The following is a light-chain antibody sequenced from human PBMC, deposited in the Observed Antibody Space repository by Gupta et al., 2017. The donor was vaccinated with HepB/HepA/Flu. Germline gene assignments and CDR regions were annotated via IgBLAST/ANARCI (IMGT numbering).Light chain of an antibody. CDR1: ESISSW. CDR3: QQYHSSST. V-gene: IGKV1-5*03. Sequence: DMQMTQSPSTLSASVGDRVTITCRASESISSWLAWYQQKPGKAPKLLIYKASSLESGVPSRFSGSGSGTEFTLTISSLQPDDFASYYCQQYHSSSTFGQGTKVEIK. J-gene: IGKJ1*01. CDR2: KAS.